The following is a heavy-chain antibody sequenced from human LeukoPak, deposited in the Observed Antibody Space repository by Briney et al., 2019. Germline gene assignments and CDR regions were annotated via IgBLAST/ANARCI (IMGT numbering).Heavy chain of an antibody. CDR1: GGSISSYY. CDR3: ARDSEYYYDSSGYYPYHY. V-gene: IGHV4-59*12. D-gene: IGHD3-22*01. CDR2: IYYSGST. J-gene: IGHJ4*02. Sequence: SETLSLTCTVSGGSISSYYWSWIRQPPGKGLEWIGSIYYSGSTYYNPSLKSRVTISVDTSKNQFSLKLSSVTAADTAVYYCARDSEYYYDSSGYYPYHYWGQGTLVTVSS.